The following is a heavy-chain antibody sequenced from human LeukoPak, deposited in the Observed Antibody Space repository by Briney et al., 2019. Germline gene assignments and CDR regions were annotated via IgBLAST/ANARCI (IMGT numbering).Heavy chain of an antibody. V-gene: IGHV3-21*01. Sequence: GGSLRLSCAASGFTFSSYSMNWVRQAPGKGLEWVSSISSSSSYIYHADSVKGRFTISRDNAKNSLYLQMNSLRAEDTAVYYCARGVGWNYGDDAFDIWGQGTMVTVSS. CDR1: GFTFSSYS. J-gene: IGHJ3*02. D-gene: IGHD4-17*01. CDR3: ARGVGWNYGDDAFDI. CDR2: ISSSSSYI.